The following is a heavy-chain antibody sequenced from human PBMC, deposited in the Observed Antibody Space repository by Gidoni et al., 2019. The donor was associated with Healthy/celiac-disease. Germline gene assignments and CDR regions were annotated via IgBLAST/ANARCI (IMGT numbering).Heavy chain of an antibody. Sequence: QVQLVESGGGVVQPGRSLRLSCAASGFPFSIYGMHWVRQAPGKGLEWVAVISYDGSNKYYADSVKGRFTISRDNSKNTLYLQMNSLRAEDTAVYYCAKSEGIIQPMNYYYYYGMDVWGQGTTVTVSS. CDR3: AKSEGIIQPMNYYYYYGMDV. D-gene: IGHD2-15*01. CDR2: ISYDGSNK. CDR1: GFPFSIYG. J-gene: IGHJ6*02. V-gene: IGHV3-30*18.